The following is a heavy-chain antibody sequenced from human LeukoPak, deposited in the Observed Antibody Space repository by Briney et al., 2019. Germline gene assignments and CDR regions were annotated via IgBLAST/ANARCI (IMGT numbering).Heavy chain of an antibody. D-gene: IGHD3-22*01. CDR3: AKPKYYYDSSGYRAPRYYYYYYGMDV. CDR2: IIPIFGTA. Sequence: GASVKVSCKASGYTFTSYGISWVRQAPGQGLEWMGGIIPIFGTANYAQKFQGRVTITADESTSTAYMELSSLRSEDTAVYYCAKPKYYYDSSGYRAPRYYYYYYGMDVWGQGTTVTVSS. V-gene: IGHV1-69*13. CDR1: GYTFTSYG. J-gene: IGHJ6*02.